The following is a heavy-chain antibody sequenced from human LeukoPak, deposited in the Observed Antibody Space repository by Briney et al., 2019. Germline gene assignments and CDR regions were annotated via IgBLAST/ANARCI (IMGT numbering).Heavy chain of an antibody. Sequence: SETLSLTCTVSGGSISSYYWSWIRQPAGKGMEWIGRIDTSGNTNYKPSLKSRVTMSVDTSKNQFSLKLSSVTAADTAVYYCARVSSSWYQDWYFDLWGRGTLVTVSS. V-gene: IGHV4-4*07. CDR3: ARVSSSWYQDWYFDL. J-gene: IGHJ2*01. D-gene: IGHD6-13*01. CDR2: IDTSGNT. CDR1: GGSISSYY.